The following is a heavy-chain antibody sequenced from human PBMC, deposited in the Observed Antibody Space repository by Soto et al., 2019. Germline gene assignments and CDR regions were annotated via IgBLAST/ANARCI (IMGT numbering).Heavy chain of an antibody. V-gene: IGHV4-31*03. Sequence: SETLSLTCTVSGGSISSGGYYWSWIRQHPGKGLEWIGYIYYSGSTYYNPSLKSRVTISVDTSKNQFSLKLSSLTAADTAVYYCASGGYDFLLNYGMDVWGQGTTVTVSS. CDR3: ASGGYDFLLNYGMDV. J-gene: IGHJ6*02. CDR2: IYYSGST. CDR1: GGSISSGGYY. D-gene: IGHD5-12*01.